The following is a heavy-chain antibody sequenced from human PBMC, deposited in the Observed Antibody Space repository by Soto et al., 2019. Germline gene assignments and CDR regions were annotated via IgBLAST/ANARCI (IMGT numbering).Heavy chain of an antibody. D-gene: IGHD6-13*01. CDR1: GYSFTSYW. V-gene: IGHV5-51*01. J-gene: IGHJ6*02. CDR2: IYPGDSDT. CDR3: ARTSAGGKYYYGMDV. Sequence: GESLKISCKGSGYSFTSYWIGWVRQMPGKGMEWMGIIYPGDSDTRYSPSFQGQVTISADKSISTAYLQWSSLKASDTAMYYCARTSAGGKYYYGMDVWGQGTTVTVSS.